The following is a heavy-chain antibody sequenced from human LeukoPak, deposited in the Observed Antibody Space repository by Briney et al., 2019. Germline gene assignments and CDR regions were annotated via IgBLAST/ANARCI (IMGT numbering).Heavy chain of an antibody. CDR3: TRESGAFSPFGF. CDR2: VHLDGAT. D-gene: IGHD1-26*01. J-gene: IGHJ4*02. CDR1: GGSITTTNW. Sequence: SETLSLTCAVSGGSITTTNWWSWVRQPPGKGLEWIGEVHLDGATNYNPSLESRFSMSIDKSNNHLSLEVTSVTAADTAMYYCTRESGAFSPFGFWGQGTLVTVSS. V-gene: IGHV4-4*02.